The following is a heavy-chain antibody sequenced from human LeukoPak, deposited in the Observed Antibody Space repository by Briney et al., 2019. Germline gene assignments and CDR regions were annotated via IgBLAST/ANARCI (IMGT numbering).Heavy chain of an antibody. J-gene: IGHJ4*02. Sequence: GGSLRLSCTTSGFSFGGYAMSWFRQAPGKGLEWVGFIRSKAYGGTTEYAASVRGRFTISRDDSKSIAYLQMSSLKTEDTAVYYCSRAGWELIEVGFDYWGQGTLVTVSS. CDR3: SRAGWELIEVGFDY. CDR2: IRSKAYGGTT. CDR1: GFSFGGYA. D-gene: IGHD3-10*01. V-gene: IGHV3-49*03.